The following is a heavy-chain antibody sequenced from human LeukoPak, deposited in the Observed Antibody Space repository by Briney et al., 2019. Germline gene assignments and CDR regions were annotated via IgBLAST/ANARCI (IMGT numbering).Heavy chain of an antibody. CDR3: AKDFRYSSGWGYYYYYYYMDV. D-gene: IGHD6-19*01. CDR2: ISYNGGRK. J-gene: IGHJ6*03. CDR1: GFSFSGYA. Sequence: PGMSLRLSCVASGFSFSGYAIHWVRQAPGKGLEWVALISYNGGRKDYADSVKGRFTISRDNSKNTLYLQMNSLRAEDTAVYYCAKDFRYSSGWGYYYYYYYMDVWGKGTTVTISS. V-gene: IGHV3-30*04.